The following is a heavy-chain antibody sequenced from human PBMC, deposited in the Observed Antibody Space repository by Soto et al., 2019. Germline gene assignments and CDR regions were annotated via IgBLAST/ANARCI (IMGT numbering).Heavy chain of an antibody. CDR1: GFTFSSYG. J-gene: IGHJ6*02. Sequence: PGGSLRLSCAASGFTFSSYGMHWVRQTPGKGLEWVAVISYDESNKNSADFVQGRFTVSRDNSKNTLYLQMNDLRVEDTAVNYCAKDSSYYGSHMDVWGQGTTVTVSS. V-gene: IGHV3-30*18. CDR2: ISYDESNK. D-gene: IGHD3-10*01. CDR3: AKDSSYYGSHMDV.